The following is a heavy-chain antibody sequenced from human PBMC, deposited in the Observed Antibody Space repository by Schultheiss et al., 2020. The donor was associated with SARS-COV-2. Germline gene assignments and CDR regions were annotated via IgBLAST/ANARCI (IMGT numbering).Heavy chain of an antibody. CDR3: ARDLGYCSGGSCPDAFDI. D-gene: IGHD2-15*01. Sequence: SETLSLTCTVSGGSISSGDYYWSWIRQPPGKGLEWIGYIYYSGSTNYNPSLKSRVTISVDRSKNQFSLKLSSVTAADTAVYYCARDLGYCSGGSCPDAFDIWGQGTMVTVSS. J-gene: IGHJ3*02. CDR1: GGSISSGDYY. V-gene: IGHV4-61*08. CDR2: IYYSGST.